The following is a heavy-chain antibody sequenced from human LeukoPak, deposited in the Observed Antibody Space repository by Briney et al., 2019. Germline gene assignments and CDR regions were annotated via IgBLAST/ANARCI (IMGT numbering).Heavy chain of an antibody. CDR3: AKDRMDYYDSSGYYYPNFDY. V-gene: IGHV3-30*18. CDR2: ISYDGSNK. J-gene: IGHJ4*02. Sequence: GSLRLSCAASGFTFSSYGMHWVRQAPGKGLEWVAVISYDGSNKYYADSVKGRFTISRDNSKNTLYLQMNSLRAEDTAVYYCAKDRMDYYDSSGYYYPNFDYWGQGTLVTVSS. D-gene: IGHD3-22*01. CDR1: GFTFSSYG.